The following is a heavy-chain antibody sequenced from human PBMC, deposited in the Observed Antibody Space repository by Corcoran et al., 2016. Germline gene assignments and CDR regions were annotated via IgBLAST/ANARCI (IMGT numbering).Heavy chain of an antibody. V-gene: IGHV5-51*01. Sequence: EVQLVQSGAEVKKPGESLKISCKGSGYSFTSYWIGWVRQMPGKGLEWMGIIYPGDSDTRYSPSFQGQVTISADKSISTAYLQWSSLKASDTAMYYCARRSSGYSYGYRGYYFDYWGQGTLVTVSS. CDR3: ARRSSGYSYGYRGYYFDY. D-gene: IGHD5-18*01. CDR1: GYSFTSYW. CDR2: IYPGDSDT. J-gene: IGHJ4*02.